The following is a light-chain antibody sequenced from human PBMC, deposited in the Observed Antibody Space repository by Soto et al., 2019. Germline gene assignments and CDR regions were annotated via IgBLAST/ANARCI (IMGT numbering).Light chain of an antibody. CDR1: QGISNY. CDR2: AAS. CDR3: QQLNSYPIT. V-gene: IGKV1-9*01. Sequence: IQLTQSPSSLSASVGNRVTITWRSSQGISNYLAWYQQTPGKAPKLLIYAASTLQSGVSSRFSGSGSGTDFTLTITSLRHEDFATYYCQQLNSYPITFGQGTRLEIK. J-gene: IGKJ5*01.